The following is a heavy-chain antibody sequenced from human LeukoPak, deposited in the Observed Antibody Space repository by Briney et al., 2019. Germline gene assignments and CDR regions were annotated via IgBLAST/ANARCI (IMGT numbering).Heavy chain of an antibody. J-gene: IGHJ5*02. CDR2: IIPIFGTA. CDR1: GGTFSSYA. V-gene: IGHV1-69*13. D-gene: IGHD4-11*01. Sequence: ASVTVSCKASGGTFSSYAISWVRQAPGQGLEWMGGIIPIFGTANYAQKFQGRVTITADESTSTAYMELSSLRSEDTAVYYCARTDYNRLGFDPWGQGTLVTVSS. CDR3: ARTDYNRLGFDP.